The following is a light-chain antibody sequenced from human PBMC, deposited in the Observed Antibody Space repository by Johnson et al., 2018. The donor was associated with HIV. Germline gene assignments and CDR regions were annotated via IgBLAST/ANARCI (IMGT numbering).Light chain of an antibody. J-gene: IGLJ1*01. V-gene: IGLV1-51*01. CDR1: SSNIGNNF. Sequence: QSALTQPPSVSAAPGQRVTRSYSGSSSNIGNNFVSWYQQLPGTAPKLLIYDNNKRPSGIPDRFSGSKSGTSATLGITGLQTGDEADYYCGTWDSSLSAYVFGTGTKVTVL. CDR3: GTWDSSLSAYV. CDR2: DNN.